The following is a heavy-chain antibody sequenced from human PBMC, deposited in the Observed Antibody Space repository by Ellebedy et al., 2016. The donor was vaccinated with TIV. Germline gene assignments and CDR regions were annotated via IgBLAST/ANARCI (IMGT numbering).Heavy chain of an antibody. J-gene: IGHJ3*02. CDR2: ISYDGNVK. CDR1: GFTFSSYA. D-gene: IGHD6-25*01. V-gene: IGHV3-30*04. Sequence: PGGSLRLSCATSGFTFSSYAMHWVRQAPDKGLEWVAVISYDGNVKYYADSVKGRFTISRDNSKDTLYLQMNSLRVEDTAVYYCATEAGASRLVGGAFDMWGQGTMVTVSS. CDR3: ATEAGASRLVGGAFDM.